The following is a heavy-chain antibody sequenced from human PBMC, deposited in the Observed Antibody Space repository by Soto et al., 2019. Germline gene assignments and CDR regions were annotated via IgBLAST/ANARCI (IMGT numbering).Heavy chain of an antibody. J-gene: IGHJ6*02. V-gene: IGHV4-4*02. CDR2: IYHSGST. D-gene: IGHD2-2*02. CDR3: ARGESYCISTSCYIWNTPRHYGMDV. Sequence: QVQLQESGPGLVKPSGTLSLTCAVSGGSISSSNWWSWVRQPPGKGLEWIGEIYHSGSTNYNPSLKCRVTIAVDKSKNQFSLKLSSVTAADTAVYYCARGESYCISTSCYIWNTPRHYGMDVWGQGTTVTVSS. CDR1: GGSISSSNW.